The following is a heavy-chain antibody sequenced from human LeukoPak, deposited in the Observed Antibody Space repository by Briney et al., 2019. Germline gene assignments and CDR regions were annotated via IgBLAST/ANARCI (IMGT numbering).Heavy chain of an antibody. CDR2: INSRGANM. Sequence: GGSLRLSCAASGFTSSNYDMNWVRQPPGKGLEWVSYINSRGANMYYADSVKGRFTISRDNTKNSLGLQMNSLRVEDTALYFCARGTGGAFEIWGQGTEVTVSS. CDR3: ARGTGGAFEI. D-gene: IGHD7-27*01. V-gene: IGHV3-48*03. CDR1: GFTSSNYD. J-gene: IGHJ3*02.